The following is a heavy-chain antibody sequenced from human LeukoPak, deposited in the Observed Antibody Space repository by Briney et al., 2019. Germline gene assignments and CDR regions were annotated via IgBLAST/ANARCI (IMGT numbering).Heavy chain of an antibody. CDR2: IYPGDSDT. D-gene: IGHD3-10*01. J-gene: IGHJ5*02. Sequence: GESLKISCKGSGYSFTSYWIGWVRQMPGKGLEGMGIIYPGDSDTRYSSSFQGQVTLSADKSISTAYLQWSSLKASDTAMYYCARGLMIRGDRWFDPWGQGTLVTVSS. CDR3: ARGLMIRGDRWFDP. CDR1: GYSFTSYW. V-gene: IGHV5-51*01.